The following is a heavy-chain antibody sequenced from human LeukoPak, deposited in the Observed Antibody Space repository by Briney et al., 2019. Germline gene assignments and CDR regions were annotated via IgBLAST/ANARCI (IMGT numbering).Heavy chain of an antibody. D-gene: IGHD6-19*01. CDR3: ARVPLTSGWYLTPALVGFDY. V-gene: IGHV4-59*01. J-gene: IGHJ4*02. CDR2: IYYSGST. CDR1: GVSISSYY. Sequence: SETLSLTCTVSGVSISSYYWSWIRQPPGKGLEWIGYIYYSGSTNYNPSLKSRVTISVDTSKNQFSLKLSSVTAADTAVYNCARVPLTSGWYLTPALVGFDYWGQGTLVTVSS.